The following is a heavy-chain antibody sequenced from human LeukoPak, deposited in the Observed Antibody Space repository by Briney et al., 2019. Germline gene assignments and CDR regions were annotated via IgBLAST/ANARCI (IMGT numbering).Heavy chain of an antibody. Sequence: ASVKVSCKASGYTFTGYYMHWVRQAPGPGLEWMGWINPNSGGTNYAQKFQGRVTMTRDTSISTDYMELSRLRSDDAAVYYCAGGAVAGLPLNYYYMDVWGKGTTVTVSS. CDR2: INPNSGGT. D-gene: IGHD6-19*01. J-gene: IGHJ6*03. CDR3: AGGAVAGLPLNYYYMDV. V-gene: IGHV1-2*02. CDR1: GYTFTGYY.